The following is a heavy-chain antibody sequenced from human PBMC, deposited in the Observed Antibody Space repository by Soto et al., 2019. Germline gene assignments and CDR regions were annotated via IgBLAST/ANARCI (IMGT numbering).Heavy chain of an antibody. CDR1: GGTFSSYA. V-gene: IGHV1-69*13. CDR2: IIPIFGTA. D-gene: IGHD5-12*01. Sequence: SVKVSCKASGGTFSSYAISWVRQAPGQGLEWMGGIIPIFGTANYAQKFQGRVTITADESTSTAYMELSSLRSEDTAVYYCARFLRSPHYYYGMDVWGQGTTVTVSS. CDR3: ARFLRSPHYYYGMDV. J-gene: IGHJ6*02.